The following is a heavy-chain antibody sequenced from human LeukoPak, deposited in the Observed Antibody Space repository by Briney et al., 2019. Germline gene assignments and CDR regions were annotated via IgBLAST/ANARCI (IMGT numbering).Heavy chain of an antibody. Sequence: QPGGSLRLSCAASGFTFSSYSMNWVRQAPGKGLEWVSYISSSSSTIYYADSVKGRFTISRDNAKNSLYLQMNSLRAEDTAVYYCARDLFPAEDIVVVVAATLGYWGQGTLVTVSS. J-gene: IGHJ4*02. CDR3: ARDLFPAEDIVVVVAATLGY. V-gene: IGHV3-48*01. D-gene: IGHD2-15*01. CDR2: ISSSSSTI. CDR1: GFTFSSYS.